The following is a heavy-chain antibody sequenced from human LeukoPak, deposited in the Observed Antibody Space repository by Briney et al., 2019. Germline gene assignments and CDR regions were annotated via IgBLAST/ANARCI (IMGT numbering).Heavy chain of an antibody. Sequence: GGSLRLSCAASGFTFTNHAMTWARQAPGKGLEWVSGISGSGGNTYYADSVKGRFTISRDNSRNTLYLAMNSLRVEDTAVYYCAKTTRITIFGVANSAFDIWGQGTMVTVSS. D-gene: IGHD3-3*01. CDR1: GFTFTNHA. CDR3: AKTTRITIFGVANSAFDI. J-gene: IGHJ3*02. CDR2: ISGSGGNT. V-gene: IGHV3-23*01.